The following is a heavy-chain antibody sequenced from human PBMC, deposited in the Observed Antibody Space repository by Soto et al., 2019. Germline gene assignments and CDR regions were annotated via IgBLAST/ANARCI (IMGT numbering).Heavy chain of an antibody. D-gene: IGHD2-15*01. CDR2: IIPIFGTA. J-gene: IGHJ4*02. CDR1: GGTFSSYA. V-gene: IGHV1-69*12. CDR3: AGSGRTGYCSGGSRYRPTVTTLPFDY. Sequence: QVQLVQSGAEVKKPGSSVKVSCKASGGTFSSYAISWVRQAPGQGLEWMGGIIPIFGTANYAQKFQGRVTITADESTSTAYMELSSLRSEDTAVYYCAGSGRTGYCSGGSRYRPTVTTLPFDYWGQGTLVTVSS.